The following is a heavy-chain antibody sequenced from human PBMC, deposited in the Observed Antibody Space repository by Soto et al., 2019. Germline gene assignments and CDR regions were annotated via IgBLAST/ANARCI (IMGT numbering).Heavy chain of an antibody. CDR2: IYYSGST. CDR3: ARGERAHYSNYVSGNFPFDY. Sequence: SETLSLTCTVSGGSISSSSYYWGWIRQPPGKGLEWIGSIYYSGSTYYNPSLKSRVTISVDTSKNQFSLKLSSVTAADTAVYYCARGERAHYSNYVSGNFPFDYWGQGTLVTVSS. CDR1: GGSISSSSYY. D-gene: IGHD4-4*01. J-gene: IGHJ4*02. V-gene: IGHV4-39*07.